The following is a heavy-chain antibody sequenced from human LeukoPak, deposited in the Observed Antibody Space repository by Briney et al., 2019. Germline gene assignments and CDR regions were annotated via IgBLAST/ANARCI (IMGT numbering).Heavy chain of an antibody. J-gene: IGHJ4*02. CDR3: AKDRSNSGSYKDY. CDR1: GFTFSTYP. V-gene: IGHV3-23*01. Sequence: GGSLRLSCAASGFTFSTYPMGWVRQAPGKGLEWVSTISGSGDDTYYADSVKGRFTISRDNSKNTLYLQMNSLRADDTAVYYCAKDRSNSGSYKDYWGQGTLVTVSS. D-gene: IGHD3-10*01. CDR2: ISGSGDDT.